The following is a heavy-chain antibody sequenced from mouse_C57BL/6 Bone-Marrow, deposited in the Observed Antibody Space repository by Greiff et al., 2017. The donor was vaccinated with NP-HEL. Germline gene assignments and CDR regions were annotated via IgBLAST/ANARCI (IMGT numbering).Heavy chain of an antibody. V-gene: IGHV14-4*01. Sequence: VQLQQSGAELVRPGASVKLSCTASGFNIKDDYMHWVKQRPEQGLEWIGWIDPENGDTEYASKFQGKATITADTSSNTAYLQLSSLTSEDTAVYYCTGSLPWFAHWGQGTLVTVSA. CDR3: TGSLPWFAH. CDR2: IDPENGDT. D-gene: IGHD6-2*01. J-gene: IGHJ3*01. CDR1: GFNIKDDY.